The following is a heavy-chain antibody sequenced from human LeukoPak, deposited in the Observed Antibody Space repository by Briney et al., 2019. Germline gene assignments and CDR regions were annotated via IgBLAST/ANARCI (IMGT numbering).Heavy chain of an antibody. CDR3: ASQTVVAAYYFDY. V-gene: IGHV4-39*01. CDR1: GGSISSTTYY. Sequence: PSETLSLTCTVSGGSISSTTYYWGWIRQPPGKGLEWIGTIYYSGSTYYNPSLKSRVTTSVDTSKNQFSLKLSSVTAADTAVYYCASQTVVAAYYFDYWGQGTLVTVSS. CDR2: IYYSGST. D-gene: IGHD2-15*01. J-gene: IGHJ4*02.